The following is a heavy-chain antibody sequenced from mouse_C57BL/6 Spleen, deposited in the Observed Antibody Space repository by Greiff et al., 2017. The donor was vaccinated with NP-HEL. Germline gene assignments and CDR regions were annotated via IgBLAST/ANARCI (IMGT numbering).Heavy chain of an antibody. CDR3: SRHSGSSLDY. Sequence: EVQGVESGGGLVKPGGSLKLSCAASGFTFSDYGMHWVRQAPEKGLEWVAYISSGSSTIYYADTVKGRFTISRDNAKNTRFLQMTSLRSEDTAMYYCSRHSGSSLDYWGQGTTLTVSS. J-gene: IGHJ2*01. CDR1: GFTFSDYG. V-gene: IGHV5-17*01. CDR2: ISSGSSTI. D-gene: IGHD1-1*01.